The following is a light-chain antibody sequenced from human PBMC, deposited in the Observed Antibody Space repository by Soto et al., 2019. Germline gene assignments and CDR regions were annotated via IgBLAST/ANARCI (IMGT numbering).Light chain of an antibody. CDR1: QSVTNW. V-gene: IGKV1-5*01. Sequence: DIQMTQSPSTLSASVGDRVTITCRASQSVTNWLAWYQQKPGKSPNLLIYDASRLQSGIPSRFSGSGSGTEFTLTNSSLQPVYVATYYCQQYTTYPYTFGQGTKLEIK. J-gene: IGKJ2*01. CDR3: QQYTTYPYT. CDR2: DAS.